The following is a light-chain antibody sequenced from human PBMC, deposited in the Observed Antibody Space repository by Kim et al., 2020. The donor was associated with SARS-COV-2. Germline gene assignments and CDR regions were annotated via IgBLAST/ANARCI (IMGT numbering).Light chain of an antibody. CDR2: DVS. CDR3: SSYTSSLTRV. V-gene: IGLV2-14*03. J-gene: IGLJ3*02. Sequence: GQSITRSCTGTSSDVGGYNYVSWYHQHPGKGPELIIYDVSSRPSGVSNRFSGSKSGNTASLTISGLQAEDEGNYYCSSYTSSLTRVFGGGTKLTVL. CDR1: SSDVGGYNY.